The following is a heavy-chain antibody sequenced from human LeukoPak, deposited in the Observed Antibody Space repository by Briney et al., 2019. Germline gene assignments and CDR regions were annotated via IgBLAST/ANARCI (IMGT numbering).Heavy chain of an antibody. CDR2: INSDGSST. D-gene: IGHD4-17*01. Sequence: QPGGSLRLSCAASGFTFSSYWMHWVRQAPGKGLVWVSRINSDGSSTSYADSVKGRFTISRDNAKNTLYLQMNSLRAEDTAVYYCARSFPYGDYSFIYYYYYYMDVWGKGATVTVSS. J-gene: IGHJ6*03. CDR1: GFTFSSYW. V-gene: IGHV3-74*01. CDR3: ARSFPYGDYSFIYYYYYYMDV.